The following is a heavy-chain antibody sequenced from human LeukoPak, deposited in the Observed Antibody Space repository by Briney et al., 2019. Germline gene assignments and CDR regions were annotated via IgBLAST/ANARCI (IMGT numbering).Heavy chain of an antibody. V-gene: IGHV1-46*01. CDR2: INPSGGST. D-gene: IGHD3-10*01. CDR1: GYTFTSYY. J-gene: IGHJ4*02. CDR3: ARDHDSSYYYGSGSYLSY. Sequence: ASVKVSFKASGYTFTSYYMHWVRQAPGQGLEWMGIINPSGGSTSYAQKFQGRVTMTRDMSTSTVYMELSSLRSEDTAVYYCARDHDSSYYYGSGSYLSYWGQGTLVTVSS.